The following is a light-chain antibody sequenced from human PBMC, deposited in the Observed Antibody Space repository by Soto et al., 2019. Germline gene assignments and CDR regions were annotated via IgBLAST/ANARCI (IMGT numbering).Light chain of an antibody. CDR2: AAS. Sequence: EIVVTQSPGILSVSPGDRATLSCRASQSVSTNLAWYQQKPGQAPTLLIYAASTRATGIPASFTGSGSGTEFTLTISSLQSEDFAVYYCQEYSKWPLFTFGPGTRVDIK. J-gene: IGKJ3*01. CDR1: QSVSTN. V-gene: IGKV3-15*01. CDR3: QEYSKWPLFT.